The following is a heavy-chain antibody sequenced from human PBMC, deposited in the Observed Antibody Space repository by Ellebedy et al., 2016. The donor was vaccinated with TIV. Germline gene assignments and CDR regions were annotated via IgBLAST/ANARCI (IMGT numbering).Heavy chain of an antibody. CDR3: ARVGPGIAVAGHPGPVDY. J-gene: IGHJ4*02. D-gene: IGHD6-19*01. Sequence: GGSLRLSXAASGFTFSSYAMHWVRQAPGKGLEWVAVISYDGSNKYYADSVKGRFTISRDNSKNTLYLQMNSLRAEDTAVYYCARVGPGIAVAGHPGPVDYWGQGTLVTVSS. CDR2: ISYDGSNK. CDR1: GFTFSSYA. V-gene: IGHV3-30-3*01.